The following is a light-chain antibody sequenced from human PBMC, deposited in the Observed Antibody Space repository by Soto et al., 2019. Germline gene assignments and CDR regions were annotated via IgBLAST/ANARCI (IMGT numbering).Light chain of an antibody. CDR2: GAS. V-gene: IGKV3-15*01. Sequence: EVVMTQSPATLSVSPGERATLSCRASQSVSRNLAWYKQKPGQTPRILIYGASTRVTGIPARFSGSGSGTEFTLTISSLQSEDCAVYYCHQYNNWPPTFGRGTKVEIK. J-gene: IGKJ1*01. CDR3: HQYNNWPPT. CDR1: QSVSRN.